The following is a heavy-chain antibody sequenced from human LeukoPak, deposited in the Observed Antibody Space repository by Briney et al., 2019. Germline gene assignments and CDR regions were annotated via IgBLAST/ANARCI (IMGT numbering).Heavy chain of an antibody. CDR2: IRSKRYGGAT. CDR3: TRESIWGASDY. Sequence: GGSLRLSCTTSGFTFDDYAMSWVRQAPGKGLEWVGFIRSKRYGGATEYDASVEGRFTISRDDSKSIAYLQMNSLETADTALYYCTRESIWGASDYWGQGTLVTVSS. V-gene: IGHV3-49*04. J-gene: IGHJ4*02. CDR1: GFTFDDYA. D-gene: IGHD3-16*01.